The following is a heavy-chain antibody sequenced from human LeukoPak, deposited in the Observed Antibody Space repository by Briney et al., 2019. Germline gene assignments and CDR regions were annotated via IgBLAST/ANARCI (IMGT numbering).Heavy chain of an antibody. J-gene: IGHJ4*02. CDR2: IYSGGST. D-gene: IGHD2-2*01. V-gene: IGHV3-53*01. CDR1: GFTVSGNY. Sequence: GGSLRLSCAASGFTVSGNYMSWVRQAPGKGLEWVSVIYSGGSTYYADSVKGRFTISRDNSKNTLYLQMNSLRAEDTAVYYCAKGIVVVPAGNFDYWGQGTLVTVSS. CDR3: AKGIVVVPAGNFDY.